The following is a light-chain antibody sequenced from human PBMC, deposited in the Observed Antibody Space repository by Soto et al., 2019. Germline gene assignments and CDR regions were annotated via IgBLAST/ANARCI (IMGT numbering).Light chain of an antibody. V-gene: IGKV4-1*01. Sequence: DIVMTQSPDSLAVSLGERATINCKSSQSVLYSSNNKNYLAWYQQKPGQPPTLIIYWASTRESGVPDRFSGSGSGTDFTLTISSLQAEDVAVYYCQQYYSTPHTFGQGIKLEIK. CDR1: QSVLYSSNNKNY. CDR3: QQYYSTPHT. CDR2: WAS. J-gene: IGKJ2*01.